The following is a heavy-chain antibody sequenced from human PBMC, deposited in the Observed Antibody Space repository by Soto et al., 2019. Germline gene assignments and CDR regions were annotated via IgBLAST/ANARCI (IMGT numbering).Heavy chain of an antibody. CDR3: ARATYYDILTGYYPPSIAIDY. V-gene: IGHV1-18*01. J-gene: IGHJ4*02. Sequence: GASVKVSCKASGYTFTSYGISWVRQAPGQGLEWMGWISAYSGNTNYAQKLQGRVTMTTDTSTSTAYMELRSLRSDDTAVYYCARATYYDILTGYYPPSIAIDYWGQGTLVTVSS. CDR2: ISAYSGNT. D-gene: IGHD3-9*01. CDR1: GYTFTSYG.